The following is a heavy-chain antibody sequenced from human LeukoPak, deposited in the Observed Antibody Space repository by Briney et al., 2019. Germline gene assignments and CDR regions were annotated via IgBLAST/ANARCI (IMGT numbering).Heavy chain of an antibody. CDR3: ARGRGWLRLDF. CDR2: IDDSGDT. J-gene: IGHJ4*02. Sequence: ASVKVSCKASGYTFSGYYIHWVRQAPGQGLEWKGWIDDSGDTYYARNFQGRVTMTRDTSISTSYMDLSSLTSDDTAIYHCARGRGWLRLDFWGQGTLVTVSS. V-gene: IGHV1-2*02. D-gene: IGHD5-12*01. CDR1: GYTFSGYY.